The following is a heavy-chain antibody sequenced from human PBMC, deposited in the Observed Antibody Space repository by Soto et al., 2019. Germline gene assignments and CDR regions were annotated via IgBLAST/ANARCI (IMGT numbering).Heavy chain of an antibody. V-gene: IGHV4-31*03. CDR1: GGSITRGGYY. CDR2: IYNSGTT. Sequence: QVQLQESGPGLVKPSETLSLTCTVSGGSITRGGYYWSWIRQHPGKGLEWIGYIYNSGTTYYNPSIQSRVTISVDTSKNQFSLKLTSVTAADTAVYYCARDPAPWGQGPLVTVSS. J-gene: IGHJ5*02. CDR3: ARDPAP.